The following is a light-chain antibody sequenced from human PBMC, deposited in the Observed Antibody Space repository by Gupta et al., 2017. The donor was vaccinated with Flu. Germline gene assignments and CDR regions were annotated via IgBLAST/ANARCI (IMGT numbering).Light chain of an antibody. CDR1: QRVTGN. Sequence: EIVFTQSPATLSLSQGERATLPCSASQRVTGNFASFNQRPCQPPRLLIHDTVNRAPGIAPRFSGSGGARDFCITIISRAPDDSAVYYCQQRGNGPPMSTFGQGTKLEIK. V-gene: IGKV3-11*02. CDR3: QQRGNGPPMST. J-gene: IGKJ2*01. CDR2: DTV.